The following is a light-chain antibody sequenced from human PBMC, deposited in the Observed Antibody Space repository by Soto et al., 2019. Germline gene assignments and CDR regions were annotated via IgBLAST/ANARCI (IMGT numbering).Light chain of an antibody. Sequence: QSVLTQPASVSGSPGQSITISCTGTSNDVGGYNYVSWYQEHPGKTPRLIIYNFNTRPSGVSNRFSGSKSGNTASLTISGLQGEDEADYYCSSYRTGSVIFGGGTKVTVL. CDR3: SSYRTGSVI. V-gene: IGLV2-14*03. J-gene: IGLJ2*01. CDR2: NFN. CDR1: SNDVGGYNY.